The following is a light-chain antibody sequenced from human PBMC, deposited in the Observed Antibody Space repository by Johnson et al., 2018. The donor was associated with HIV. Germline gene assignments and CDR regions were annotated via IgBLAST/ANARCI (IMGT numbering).Light chain of an antibody. CDR2: DNN. J-gene: IGLJ1*01. CDR3: GTWASSLSPEV. V-gene: IGLV1-51*01. Sequence: QSVLTQPPSVSAAPGQKVTISCSGSSSNIGNNYVSWYQQLPGTAPKLLIYDNNKRPSGIPDRFSGSKSGTSATLGITGLQTGDEADFYCGTWASSLSPEVFGTGTKVTVL. CDR1: SSNIGNNY.